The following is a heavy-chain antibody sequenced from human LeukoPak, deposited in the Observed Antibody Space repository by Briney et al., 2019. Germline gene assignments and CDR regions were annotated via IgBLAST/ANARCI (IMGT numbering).Heavy chain of an antibody. Sequence: ASLELSCKASGDTFTIAGTTWVRQAPGQGLKWLVWITPYNGSPTYAQRLPGRVTLTTDTPTTTAYMELRSLPSDDTAIYYCARGGDGDYDYWGQGTLVTVSS. V-gene: IGHV1-18*01. CDR3: ARGGDGDYDY. CDR2: ITPYNGSP. CDR1: GDTFTIAG. J-gene: IGHJ4*01. D-gene: IGHD4-17*01.